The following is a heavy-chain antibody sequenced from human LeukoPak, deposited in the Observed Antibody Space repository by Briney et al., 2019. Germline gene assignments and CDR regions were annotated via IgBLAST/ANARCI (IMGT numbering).Heavy chain of an antibody. CDR1: GYSFNSHH. CDR2: KFSHDGTT. J-gene: IGHJ6*02. D-gene: IGHD3-10*01. Sequence: ASVTVSCKTSGYSFNSHHVHWVRQAPGQGLEWMGVKFSHDGTTSYTQNFQGRLTMTRDTSTSTVYMELSSLRSEDTAVYYCARDSGNFHYDMDVWGQGTTVTVSS. CDR3: ARDSGNFHYDMDV. V-gene: IGHV1-46*02.